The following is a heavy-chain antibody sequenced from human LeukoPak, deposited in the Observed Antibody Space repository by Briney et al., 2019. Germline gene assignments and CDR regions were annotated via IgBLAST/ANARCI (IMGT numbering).Heavy chain of an antibody. CDR2: MSSSGAST. CDR3: ARDRYYDSSGYYDYYFDY. V-gene: IGHV3-23*01. D-gene: IGHD3-22*01. Sequence: GGSLRLSCAASGFTFSNFAMSWVRQAPGKGLEWVSAMSSSGASTYYADSVKGRFTISRDNSKNTLYLQMNSLRAEDTAVYYCARDRYYDSSGYYDYYFDYWGQGTLVTVSS. CDR1: GFTFSNFA. J-gene: IGHJ4*02.